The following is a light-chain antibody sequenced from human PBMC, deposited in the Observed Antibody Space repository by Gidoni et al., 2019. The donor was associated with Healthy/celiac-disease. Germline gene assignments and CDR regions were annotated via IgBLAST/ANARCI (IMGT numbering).Light chain of an antibody. CDR3: QQRSNWPGT. V-gene: IGKV3-11*01. J-gene: IGKJ2*01. CDR2: DAS. CDR1: QSVSSY. Sequence: EIVLTQSPATLSLSPGERATLSCRASQSVSSYLAWYQQRPGQAPRLLIYDASNRATGIPARFSGSGAGTDFTLTSSSLEPEDFVVYYCQQRSNWPGTFGQGTKLEIK.